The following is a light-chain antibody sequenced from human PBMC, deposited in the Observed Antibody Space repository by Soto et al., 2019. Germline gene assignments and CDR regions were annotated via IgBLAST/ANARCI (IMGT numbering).Light chain of an antibody. CDR3: QHRSDWPT. J-gene: IGKJ5*01. Sequence: EIVLSQSPATLSLSPGERATLSCRASQSVSRFLAWYQQKPGQAPRLLIYDASKRATGIPARFSATGSASDFTLTINSLEPEDFAVYYCQHRSDWPTFGQGTRLEIK. CDR1: QSVSRF. V-gene: IGKV3-11*01. CDR2: DAS.